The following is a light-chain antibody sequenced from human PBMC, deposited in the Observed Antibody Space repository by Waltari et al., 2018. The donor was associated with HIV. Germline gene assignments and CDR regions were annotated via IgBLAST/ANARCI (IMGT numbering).Light chain of an antibody. CDR1: SSNIGADYD. CDR2: ANT. V-gene: IGLV1-40*01. J-gene: IGLJ2*01. CDR3: QSYDSSLSGYVV. Sequence: QSVLTQPPSVSGAPGQRVTISCTGSSSNIGADYDVHWYQHLPGTAPKLLIYANTHRPSGVPDRFSGSKSGTSASLAITGRQAEDEAEYYCQSYDSSLSGYVVFGGGTKLTVL.